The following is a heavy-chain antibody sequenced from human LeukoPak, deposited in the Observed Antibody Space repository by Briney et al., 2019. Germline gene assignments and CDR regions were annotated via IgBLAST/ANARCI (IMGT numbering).Heavy chain of an antibody. CDR3: VKTTSVTGGGC. CDR1: GFTFSAYA. J-gene: IGHJ4*02. Sequence: GGSLRLSCSASGFTFSAYAMYWVRQAPGKGLEYVSGISSNGGSSFYAASVKGRFTISRDNSKNTLYLQMSSLRAEDTAAYYCVKTTSVTGGGCWGQGPRLTVSS. D-gene: IGHD2-8*02. CDR2: ISSNGGSS. V-gene: IGHV3-64D*09.